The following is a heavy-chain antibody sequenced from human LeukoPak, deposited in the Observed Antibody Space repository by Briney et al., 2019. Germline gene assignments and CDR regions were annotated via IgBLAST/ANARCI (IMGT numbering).Heavy chain of an antibody. CDR1: GFTFSSYG. CDR3: AKEFDGGDCPACTVDY. CDR2: ISYDGSNK. Sequence: PGGSLRLSCAASGFTFSSYGMHWVRQAPGKGLEWVAVISYDGSNKYYADSVKGRFTISRDNSKNTLYLQMNSLRAEDTAVYYCAKEFDGGDCPACTVDYWGQGTLVTVSS. D-gene: IGHD2-21*02. V-gene: IGHV3-30*18. J-gene: IGHJ4*02.